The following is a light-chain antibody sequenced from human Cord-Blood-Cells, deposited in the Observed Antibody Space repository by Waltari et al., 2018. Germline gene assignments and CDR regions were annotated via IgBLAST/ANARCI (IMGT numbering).Light chain of an antibody. J-gene: IGKJ5*01. Sequence: DIQMTQSPSFLSASVGDRVTLTCRASQSISSYLNWYQQKPGKAPKLLIYAASSLQSGVPSRFSGSGSGTDFTLTISSLQPEDFATYYCQQSYSTPITFGQGTRLEIK. V-gene: IGKV1-39*01. CDR3: QQSYSTPIT. CDR1: QSISSY. CDR2: AAS.